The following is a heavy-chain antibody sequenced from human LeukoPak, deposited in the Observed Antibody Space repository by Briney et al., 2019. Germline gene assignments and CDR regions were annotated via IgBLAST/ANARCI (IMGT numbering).Heavy chain of an antibody. CDR3: VKFAGPTREQLRSDS. CDR1: GFTFNGNA. CDR2: IGGGGSPP. D-gene: IGHD5-24*01. Sequence: GGSLRLSCAASGFTFNGNAMNWVRQAPEKGLEWVSAIGGGGSPPYYADSVKGRFTVSRDNPKNTLYLQLNGLRDEDTGVYYCVKFAGPTREQLRSDSWGQGTLVTVSS. J-gene: IGHJ4*02. V-gene: IGHV3-23*01.